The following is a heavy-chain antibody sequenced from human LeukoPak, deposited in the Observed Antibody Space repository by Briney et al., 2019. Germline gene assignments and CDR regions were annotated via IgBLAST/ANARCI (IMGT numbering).Heavy chain of an antibody. Sequence: GGSLRLSCAASGFTFSSYAMHWVRQAPGKGLEWVAVISYDGGNKYYAGSVKGRFTISRDNSKNTLYLQMNSLRAEDTAVYYCARAEDDYGDWGWFDPWGQGTLVTVSS. V-gene: IGHV3-30-3*01. J-gene: IGHJ5*02. D-gene: IGHD4-17*01. CDR2: ISYDGGNK. CDR3: ARAEDDYGDWGWFDP. CDR1: GFTFSSYA.